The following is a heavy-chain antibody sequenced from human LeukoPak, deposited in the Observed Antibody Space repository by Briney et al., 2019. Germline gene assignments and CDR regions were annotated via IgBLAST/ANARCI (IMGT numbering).Heavy chain of an antibody. CDR2: IYSGGGI. D-gene: IGHD5-18*01. V-gene: IGHV3-53*01. Sequence: GGSPRLSCAASEFIVSSNYMNWVRQAPGKGLEWVSVIYSGGGIYYADSVKGRFTISRDISKNMLYLQMNSLRADDTAVYYCARGHNTATSGTRAFDIWGQGTMVTVSS. CDR1: EFIVSSNY. J-gene: IGHJ3*02. CDR3: ARGHNTATSGTRAFDI.